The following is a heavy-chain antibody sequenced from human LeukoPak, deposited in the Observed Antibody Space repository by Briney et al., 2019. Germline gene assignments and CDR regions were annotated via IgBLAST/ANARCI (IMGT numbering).Heavy chain of an antibody. D-gene: IGHD3-22*01. CDR2: IKQDGSEK. CDR3: ARGKEDYYDSSPVTNWFDP. CDR1: GFTFSSYW. V-gene: IGHV3-7*01. J-gene: IGHJ5*02. Sequence: PGGSLRLSCAASGFTFSSYWMSWVRQAPGKGLEWVANIKQDGSEKYYVDSVKGRFTISRDNAKNSLYLQMNSLRAEDTAVYYCARGKEDYYDSSPVTNWFDPWGQGTLVTVSS.